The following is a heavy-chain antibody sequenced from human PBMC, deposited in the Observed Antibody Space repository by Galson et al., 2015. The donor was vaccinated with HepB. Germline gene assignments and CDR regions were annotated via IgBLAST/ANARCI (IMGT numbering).Heavy chain of an antibody. CDR3: ASSWEQPDGNY. V-gene: IGHV3-48*03. CDR1: GFSFSSYE. J-gene: IGHJ4*02. D-gene: IGHD1-26*01. CDR2: ISKSDNTI. Sequence: SLRLSCAASGFSFSSYEMDWVRQAPGKGLEWLAYISKSDNTIYYAESVRGRFTISRDKARNAVYLEMNSLRAEDTAVYYCASSWEQPDGNYWGQGTLVTVSS.